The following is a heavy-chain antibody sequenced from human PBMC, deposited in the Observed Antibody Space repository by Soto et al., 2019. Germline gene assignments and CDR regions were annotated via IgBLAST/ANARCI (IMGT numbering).Heavy chain of an antibody. Sequence: QLLQSGGGLVQPGGSLTLSCAASGFTFGTTDMSWVRQAPGEGLEWVSTIDGSGGITYYADSVKGRFTISRDNSRNTVHLQMNSLRGVDTVLYYCVKNSGWFNTWGQGALVTVSS. D-gene: IGHD3-10*01. CDR2: IDGSGGIT. CDR1: GFTFGTTD. J-gene: IGHJ5*02. CDR3: VKNSGWFNT. V-gene: IGHV3-23*01.